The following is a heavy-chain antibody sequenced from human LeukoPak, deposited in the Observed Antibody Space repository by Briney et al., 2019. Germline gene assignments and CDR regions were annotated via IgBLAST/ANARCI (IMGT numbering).Heavy chain of an antibody. CDR2: ISSSSSYI. CDR3: ARYSAIVGANGDY. J-gene: IGHJ4*02. V-gene: IGHV3-21*01. Sequence: GGSLRLSCAASGFTFSSYAMSWVRQAPGKGLEWVSSISSSSSYIYYADSVKGRFTISRDNAKNSLYLQMNSLRAEDTAVYYCARYSAIVGANGDYWGQGTLVTVSS. D-gene: IGHD1-26*01. CDR1: GFTFSSYA.